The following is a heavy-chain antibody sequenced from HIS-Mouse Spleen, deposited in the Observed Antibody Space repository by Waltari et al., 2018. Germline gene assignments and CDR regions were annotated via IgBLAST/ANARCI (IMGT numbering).Heavy chain of an antibody. CDR2: ISGSGGST. CDR3: AKDQANWGFAFDI. J-gene: IGHJ3*02. CDR1: GFTFSSYA. Sequence: EVQLLESGGGLVQPGGSLRLSCAASGFTFSSYAMSWVRQAPGKGREWVSAISGSGGSTYYADSVKGRFTISRDNSKNTLYLQMNSLRAEDTAVYYCAKDQANWGFAFDIWGQGTMVTVSS. D-gene: IGHD7-27*01. V-gene: IGHV3-23*01.